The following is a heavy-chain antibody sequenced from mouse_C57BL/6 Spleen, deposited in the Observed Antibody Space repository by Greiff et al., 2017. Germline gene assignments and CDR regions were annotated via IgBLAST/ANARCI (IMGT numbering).Heavy chain of an antibody. D-gene: IGHD6-1*01. V-gene: IGHV1-82*01. CDR1: GYAFSSSW. CDR2: IYPGDGDT. Sequence: VQLQQSGPELVKPGASVKISCKASGYAFSSSWMNWVKQRPGKGLEWIGRIYPGDGDTNYNGKFKGKATLTADKYSSTAYMQLSSLTSEDSAVYFCARWASYAMDYWGQGTSVTVSS. CDR3: ARWASYAMDY. J-gene: IGHJ4*01.